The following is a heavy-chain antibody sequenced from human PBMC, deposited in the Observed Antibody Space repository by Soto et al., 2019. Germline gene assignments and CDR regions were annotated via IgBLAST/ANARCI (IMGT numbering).Heavy chain of an antibody. V-gene: IGHV4-59*01. Sequence: SETLSLTCTVSGGSISSYYWSWILQPPGKGLEWIGYIYYSGSTNYNPSLKSRVTISVDTSKNQFSLKLSSVTAADTAVYYCARALNYYDSSGYLDYWGQGTLVTVSS. CDR2: IYYSGST. CDR3: ARALNYYDSSGYLDY. J-gene: IGHJ4*02. CDR1: GGSISSYY. D-gene: IGHD3-22*01.